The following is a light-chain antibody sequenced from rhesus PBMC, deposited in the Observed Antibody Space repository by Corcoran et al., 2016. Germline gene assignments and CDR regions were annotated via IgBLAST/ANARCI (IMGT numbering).Light chain of an antibody. V-gene: IGKV1-25*01. CDR2: EAS. J-gene: IGKJ1*01. CDR3: QRYYSTPWT. CDR1: QGITND. Sequence: DIQMTQSPSSLSAPVGDRVTITCRASQGITNDLAWYQQKPGETPKLLIYEASNLQSGIPSRFSGNGSGTDFTLTISSLQPEDFATCYCQRYYSTPWTFGQGTKVEIK.